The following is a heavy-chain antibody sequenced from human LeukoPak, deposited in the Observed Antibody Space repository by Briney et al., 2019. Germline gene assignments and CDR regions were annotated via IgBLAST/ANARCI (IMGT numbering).Heavy chain of an antibody. J-gene: IGHJ4*02. CDR1: GFTFSRSW. D-gene: IGHD4-11*01. CDR3: AKLLGDVTTFDY. Sequence: GGSLRLSCAGSGFTFSRSWMTWVRQAAGKGLEWVASINQDGSVEHYMDSVKGRFTTSRDNAENSLYLQMNSLRAEDTAVYYCAKLLGDVTTFDYWGQGTLVTVSS. V-gene: IGHV3-7*01. CDR2: INQDGSVE.